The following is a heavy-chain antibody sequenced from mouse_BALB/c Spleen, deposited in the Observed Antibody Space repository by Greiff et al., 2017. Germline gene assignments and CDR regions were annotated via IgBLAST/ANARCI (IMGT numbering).Heavy chain of an antibody. V-gene: IGHV5-4*02. CDR1: GFTFSDYY. CDR3: ARGMITSPFAY. D-gene: IGHD2-4*01. Sequence: DVKLVESGGGLVKPGGSLKLSCAASGFTFSDYYMYWVRQTPEKRLEWVATISDGGSYTYYPDSVKGRFTISRDNAKNNLYLQMSSLKSEDTAMYYCARGMITSPFAYWGQGTLVTVSA. CDR2: ISDGGSYT. J-gene: IGHJ3*01.